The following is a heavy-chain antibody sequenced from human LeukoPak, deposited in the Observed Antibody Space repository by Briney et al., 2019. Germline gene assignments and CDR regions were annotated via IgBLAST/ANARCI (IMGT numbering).Heavy chain of an antibody. CDR2: IRSKANSYAT. D-gene: IGHD3-22*01. J-gene: IGHJ4*02. Sequence: GGSLRLSCATSGFTFSGSAIHWVRQASGKGLEWVGRIRSKANSYATTDVASVRGWFSISRDDSKNTTYLQMNGLKTEDTAVYYCTRPSYDSSVSGVVYWGQGTLVTVSS. CDR3: TRPSYDSSVSGVVY. V-gene: IGHV3-73*01. CDR1: GFTFSGSA.